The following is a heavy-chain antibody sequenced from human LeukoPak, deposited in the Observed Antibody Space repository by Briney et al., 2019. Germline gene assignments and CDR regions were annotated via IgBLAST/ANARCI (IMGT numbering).Heavy chain of an antibody. CDR3: ARLYGDSTHDFDY. J-gene: IGHJ4*02. CDR2: IKQDGSER. V-gene: IGHV3-7*01. D-gene: IGHD4-17*01. Sequence: GGSLRLSCAASGFIFSSYWMTWVRQAPGKGLEWVANIKQDGSERYYVDSVKGGFTISRDNAKNSLWLQMNSLRAEDTAVYYCARLYGDSTHDFDYWGQGTLVTVSS. CDR1: GFIFSSYW.